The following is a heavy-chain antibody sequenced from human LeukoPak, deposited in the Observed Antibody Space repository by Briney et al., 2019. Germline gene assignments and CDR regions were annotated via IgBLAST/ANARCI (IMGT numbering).Heavy chain of an antibody. V-gene: IGHV4-39*01. CDR1: GGSISSSSYY. D-gene: IGHD3-3*01. CDR3: ARLDLLRSTFDY. Sequence: PSETLSLTCTVSGGSISSSSYYWGWIRQPPGKGLEWIGSIYYSGSTYYNPSLKRRVTISVDTSKNQFSLKLSSVTAADTAVYYCARLDLLRSTFDYWGQGTLVTVSS. CDR2: IYYSGST. J-gene: IGHJ4*02.